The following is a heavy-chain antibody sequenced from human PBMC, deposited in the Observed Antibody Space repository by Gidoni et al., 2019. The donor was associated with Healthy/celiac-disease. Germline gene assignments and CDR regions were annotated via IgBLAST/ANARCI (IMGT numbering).Heavy chain of an antibody. J-gene: IGHJ5*02. V-gene: IGHV3-30*01. CDR2: ISYDGSNK. CDR3: ARDEGRAAAGNWFDP. CDR1: GFTFSSYA. Sequence: QVQLVESGGGVVQPGRSLRLSCAASGFTFSSYAMHWVRQAPGKGLEWVAVISYDGSNKYYADSVKGRFTISRDNSKNTLYLQMNSLRAEDTAVYYCARDEGRAAAGNWFDPWGQGTLVTVSS. D-gene: IGHD6-13*01.